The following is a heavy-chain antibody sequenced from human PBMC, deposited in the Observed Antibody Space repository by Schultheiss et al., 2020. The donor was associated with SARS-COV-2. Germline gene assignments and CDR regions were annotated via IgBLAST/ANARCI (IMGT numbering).Heavy chain of an antibody. Sequence: ASVKVSCKASGYTFTGYYMHWVRQAPGQGLEWMGWINPNSGGTNYAQKFQGRVTMTRDTSISTAYMELSRLRSDDTAVYYCARDAHLSSGWIGRGGMDVWGQGTTVTVSS. D-gene: IGHD6-19*01. CDR3: ARDAHLSSGWIGRGGMDV. J-gene: IGHJ6*02. CDR1: GYTFTGYY. V-gene: IGHV1-2*02. CDR2: INPNSGGT.